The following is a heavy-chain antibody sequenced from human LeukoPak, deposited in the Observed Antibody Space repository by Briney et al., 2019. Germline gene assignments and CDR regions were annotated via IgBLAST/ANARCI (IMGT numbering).Heavy chain of an antibody. CDR2: IYYSGST. J-gene: IGHJ5*02. CDR1: GGSISSSSYY. CDR3: ARGHVYGSGSYFWFDP. V-gene: IGHV4-39*07. D-gene: IGHD3-10*01. Sequence: SETLSLTCTVSGGSISSSSYYWGWIRQPPGKGLEWIGSIYYSGSTYYNPSLKSRVTISVDTSKNQFSLKLSSVTAADTAVYYCARGHVYGSGSYFWFDPWGQGTLVTVSS.